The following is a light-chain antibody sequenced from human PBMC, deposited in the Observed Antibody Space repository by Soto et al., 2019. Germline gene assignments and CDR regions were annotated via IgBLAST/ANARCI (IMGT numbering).Light chain of an antibody. V-gene: IGKV3-15*01. CDR1: QSVSSN. J-gene: IGKJ1*01. CDR3: QQYNNWPWT. CDR2: GAS. Sequence: IVMTQSPATLSVSPGERATLSCRASQSVSSNLAWYQQKVRQAPRLLIYGASTRATGTPARFSGSGSGTEFTLTISSLQSEDFAVYYCQQYNNWPWTFGQGTKVEIK.